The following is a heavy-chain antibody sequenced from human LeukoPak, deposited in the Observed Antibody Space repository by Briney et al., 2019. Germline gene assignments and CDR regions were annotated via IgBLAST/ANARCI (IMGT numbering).Heavy chain of an antibody. J-gene: IGHJ4*02. Sequence: ESRPTLVNPTQTLTLTCTFSGFSFGTSGVGVGWSRQRPGKALEWLALIYWAEGKGYSPSLKSRLTITKDTSKNQVFLTMTNMDPVDTATYYCAHRGGHLYYDSSGSIYGGRFDYWGQGTLVTVSS. D-gene: IGHD3-22*01. CDR3: AHRGGHLYYDSSGSIYGGRFDY. V-gene: IGHV2-5*02. CDR1: GFSFGTSGVG. CDR2: IYWAEGK.